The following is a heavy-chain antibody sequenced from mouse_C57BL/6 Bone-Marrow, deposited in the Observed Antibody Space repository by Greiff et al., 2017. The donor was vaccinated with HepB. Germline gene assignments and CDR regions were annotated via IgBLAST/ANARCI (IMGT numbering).Heavy chain of an antibody. V-gene: IGHV1-54*01. J-gene: IGHJ2*01. CDR1: GYAFTNYL. Sequence: VQLVESGAELVRPGTSVKVSCKASGYAFTNYLIEWVKQRPGQGLEWIGVINPGSGGTNYNEKFKGKATLTADKSSSTAYMQLSSLTSEYSAVYFCARVGDFDYWGQGTTLTVSS. CDR2: INPGSGGT. CDR3: ARVGDFDY.